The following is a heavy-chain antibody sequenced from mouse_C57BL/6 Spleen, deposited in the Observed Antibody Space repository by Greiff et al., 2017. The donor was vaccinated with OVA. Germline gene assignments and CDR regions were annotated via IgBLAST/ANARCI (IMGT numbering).Heavy chain of an antibody. D-gene: IGHD1-1*01. CDR3: ARWTTLVAETYYAMDY. Sequence: QVQLQQPGAELVKPGASVKLSCKASGYTFTSYWMHWVKQRPGQGLEWIGMIHPNSGSTNYNEKFKSKATLTVDKSSSTAYMQLSSLTSEDSAVYYCARWTTLVAETYYAMDYWGQGTSVTVSS. CDR2: IHPNSGST. CDR1: GYTFTSYW. J-gene: IGHJ4*01. V-gene: IGHV1-64*01.